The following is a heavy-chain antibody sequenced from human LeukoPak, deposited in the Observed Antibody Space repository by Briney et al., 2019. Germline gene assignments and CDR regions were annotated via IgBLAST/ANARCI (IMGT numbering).Heavy chain of an antibody. CDR1: GGSISSGDYY. CDR3: ASHGYSYEYGDAFDI. CDR2: IYYSGST. D-gene: IGHD5-18*01. Sequence: PSETLSLTCTVSGGSISSGDYYWSWIRQPPGKGLEWIGYIYYSGSTYYNPSLKSRVTISVDTSKNQFSLKLSSVTAADTAVYYCASHGYSYEYGDAFDIWGQGTMVTVSS. V-gene: IGHV4-30-4*01. J-gene: IGHJ3*02.